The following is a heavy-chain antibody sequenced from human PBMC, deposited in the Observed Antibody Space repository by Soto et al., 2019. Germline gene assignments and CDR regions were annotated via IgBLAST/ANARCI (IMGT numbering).Heavy chain of an antibody. D-gene: IGHD2-21*02. V-gene: IGHV4-31*03. CDR3: ARVCGGDCHYGMDV. CDR2: IYYSGST. J-gene: IGHJ6*02. Sequence: QVQLQESGPGLVKPSQTLSLTCTVSGGSISSGGYYWSWIRHHPGKVLEWIGYIYYSGSTYYNPSLQSRVTISVDTSKNQLSLKLSSVTAAATAVYYCARVCGGDCHYGMDVWGQGTTVTVSS. CDR1: GGSISSGGYY.